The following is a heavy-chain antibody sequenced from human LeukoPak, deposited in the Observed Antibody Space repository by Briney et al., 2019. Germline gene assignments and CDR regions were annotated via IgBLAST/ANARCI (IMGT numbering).Heavy chain of an antibody. D-gene: IGHD5-24*01. CDR3: ATSRDGYNRGGFDY. CDR1: GYTLTELS. CDR2: FDPEDGET. Sequence: EASVKVSFKVSGYTLTELSMHWVRQAPGKGLEWMGGFDPEDGETIYAQKFQGRVTMTEDTSTDTAYMELSSLRSEDTAVYYCATSRDGYNRGGFDYWGQGTLVTVSS. J-gene: IGHJ4*02. V-gene: IGHV1-24*01.